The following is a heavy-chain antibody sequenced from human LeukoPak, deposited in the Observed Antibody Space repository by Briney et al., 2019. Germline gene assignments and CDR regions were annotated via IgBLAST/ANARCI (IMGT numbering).Heavy chain of an antibody. Sequence: GGSLRLSCVASGFSFISYEMHWVRQAPGKGLEWLSYISSSGSTKYYADSVKGRFTFSRDNAKDSLYLQMNSLRVEDTAVYYCARAPAGGGNYYGMDVRGKGTTVTVSS. CDR2: ISSSGSTK. V-gene: IGHV3-48*03. D-gene: IGHD3-16*01. CDR1: GFSFISYE. CDR3: ARAPAGGGNYYGMDV. J-gene: IGHJ6*04.